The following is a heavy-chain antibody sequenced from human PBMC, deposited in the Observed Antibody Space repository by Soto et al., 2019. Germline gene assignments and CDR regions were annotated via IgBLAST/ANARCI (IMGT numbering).Heavy chain of an antibody. CDR3: ARAMAPDHSDY. J-gene: IGHJ4*01. CDR2: INTYNGNP. Sequence: ASVKASCKATGYTFTSYGISWVRLAPGQGLEWMGWINTYNGNPIFAQKLQGIVTMTTVTSTTTVFLDLKSLRADHTPVYYCARAMAPDHSDYWGQGTLVTVSS. CDR1: GYTFTSYG. V-gene: IGHV1-18*01.